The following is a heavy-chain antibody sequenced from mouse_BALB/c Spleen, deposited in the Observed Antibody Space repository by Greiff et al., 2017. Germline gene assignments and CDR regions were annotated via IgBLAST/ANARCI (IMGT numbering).Heavy chain of an antibody. V-gene: IGHV1-74*01. CDR2: IDPYDSDT. J-gene: IGHJ4*01. Sequence: VQLQQPGAELVRPGASVKLSCTASGYTFTSYWMHWVKQRPEQGLEWIGRIDPYDSDTHYNQKFKDKAILTVDTSSSTAYMQLRSLTSEDSAVYYGASESDGNPIYAIDYWGQGTSVTVSA. CDR3: ASESDGNPIYAIDY. CDR1: GYTFTSYW. D-gene: IGHD2-1*01.